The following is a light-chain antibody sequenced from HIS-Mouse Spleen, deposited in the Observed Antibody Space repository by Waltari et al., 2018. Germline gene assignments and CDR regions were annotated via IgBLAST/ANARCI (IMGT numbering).Light chain of an antibody. Sequence: QSALTQPPSVSGSPGQSVTISCTGTSSDVGSYNLVSWYQQPPGTAPKLMIYEVSNRPSGVPNRFSGSKSGNPASLTISGLQAEDEADYYCSSYTSSSTVFGTGTKVTVL. J-gene: IGLJ1*01. CDR3: SSYTSSSTV. V-gene: IGLV2-18*02. CDR1: SSDVGSYNL. CDR2: EVS.